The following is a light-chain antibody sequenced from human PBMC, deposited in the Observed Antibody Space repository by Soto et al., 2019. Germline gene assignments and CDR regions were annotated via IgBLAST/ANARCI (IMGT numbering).Light chain of an antibody. Sequence: EVVMTQSPATLSLSPGDRATVSCRASQGIGSNLAWYQQKPGQAPRLLIYGASTRAAGVPARFSGSGSGTEFTLTISSLQSEDFALYYCKQYSDWPPVTFGGVTKVEIK. CDR2: GAS. CDR1: QGIGSN. V-gene: IGKV3-15*01. CDR3: KQYSDWPPVT. J-gene: IGKJ4*01.